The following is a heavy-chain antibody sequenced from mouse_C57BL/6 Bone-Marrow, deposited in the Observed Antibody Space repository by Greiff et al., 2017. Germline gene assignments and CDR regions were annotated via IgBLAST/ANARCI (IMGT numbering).Heavy chain of an antibody. J-gene: IGHJ4*01. Sequence: VQLQQPGAELVRPGSSVKLSCKASGYTFTSSWMHWVKQRPIQGLEWIGNIDPSDSETHYNQKFKDKATLTVDKPSSTAYMQLSSLTSEDAAVYYCARGCDYAMDYWGQGTSVTVSS. CDR3: ARGCDYAMDY. V-gene: IGHV1-52*01. CDR2: IDPSDSET. CDR1: GYTFTSSW.